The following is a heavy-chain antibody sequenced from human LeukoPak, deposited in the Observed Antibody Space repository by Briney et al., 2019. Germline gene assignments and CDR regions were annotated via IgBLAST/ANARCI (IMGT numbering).Heavy chain of an antibody. CDR3: ARVGASYDGLINY. J-gene: IGHJ4*02. D-gene: IGHD1-26*01. CDR1: GYTFINSA. Sequence: ASVKVSCKASGYTFINSAIGWVRQAPGQGLEWMGWISPYNGYTKYAESLQGRVTMTTDTSTSTAYMELRSLRSDDTAMYYCARVGASYDGLINYWGQGTRVTVSS. CDR2: ISPYNGYT. V-gene: IGHV1-18*01.